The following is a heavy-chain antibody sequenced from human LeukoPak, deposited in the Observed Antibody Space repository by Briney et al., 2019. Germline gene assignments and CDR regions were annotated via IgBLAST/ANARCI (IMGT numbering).Heavy chain of an antibody. CDR3: ASPRGIAAAKEPFDY. D-gene: IGHD6-25*01. J-gene: IGHJ4*02. Sequence: GASVKVSCKASGYTFTGYYMHWVRQAPGQGLEWMGRINPNSGGTNYAQKFQGRVTMTRDTSISTAYMELSRLRSDDTAVYYCASPRGIAAAKEPFDYWGQGTLVTVSS. CDR1: GYTFTGYY. V-gene: IGHV1-2*06. CDR2: INPNSGGT.